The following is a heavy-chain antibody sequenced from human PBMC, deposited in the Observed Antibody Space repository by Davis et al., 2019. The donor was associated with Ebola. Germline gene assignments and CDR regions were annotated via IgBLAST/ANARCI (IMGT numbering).Heavy chain of an antibody. CDR3: ARGTTREYSGYAGY. D-gene: IGHD5-12*01. CDR2: ISSSSSTI. J-gene: IGHJ4*02. Sequence: GGSLRLSCAASGFTFSSYWMSWVRQAPGKGLEWVSYISSSSSTIYYADSVKGRFTISRDNAKNSLYLQMNSLRAEDTAVYYCARGTTREYSGYAGYWGQGTLVTVSS. V-gene: IGHV3-48*04. CDR1: GFTFSSYW.